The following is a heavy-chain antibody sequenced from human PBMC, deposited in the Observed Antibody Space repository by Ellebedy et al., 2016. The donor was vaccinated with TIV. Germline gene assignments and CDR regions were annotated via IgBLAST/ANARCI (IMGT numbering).Heavy chain of an antibody. CDR2: IYTSGST. D-gene: IGHD2-15*01. CDR3: ARDRGADFTPYYYYYMDV. CDR1: GGSISSYY. Sequence: SETLSLTXTVSGGSISSYYWSWIRQPAGKGLEWIGRIYTSGSTNYNPSLKSRVTMSVDTSKNQFSLKLSSVTAADTAVYYCARDRGADFTPYYYYYMDVWGKGTTVTVSS. V-gene: IGHV4-4*07. J-gene: IGHJ6*03.